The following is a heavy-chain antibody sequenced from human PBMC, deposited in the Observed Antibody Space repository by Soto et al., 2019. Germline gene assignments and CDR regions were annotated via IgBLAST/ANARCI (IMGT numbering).Heavy chain of an antibody. V-gene: IGHV3-23*01. Sequence: GGSLRLSCAASGFTFSSNAMSCVRQAPGKGLEWVSVITDTGGDTLYADSVKGRFTISRDNSKNTLYLQMNSLRAEDTAIYYCARASGESYPGSRVFDSWGQGTRVTVSS. J-gene: IGHJ4*02. CDR2: ITDTGGDT. D-gene: IGHD3-10*01. CDR1: GFTFSSNA. CDR3: ARASGESYPGSRVFDS.